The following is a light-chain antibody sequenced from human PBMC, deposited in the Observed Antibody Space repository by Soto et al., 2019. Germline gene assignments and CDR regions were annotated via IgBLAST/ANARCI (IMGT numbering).Light chain of an antibody. CDR3: QQYNTFSPYT. CDR1: QSVSDW. Sequence: DIQMTQSPSPLSASVGDRVTLTCRASQSVSDWLAWYQQKPGKAPKVLIYKASNLEGGVPSRFSGSGSGTQFTLTISSLQPDDSATYYCQQYNTFSPYTFGQGTKLEIK. CDR2: KAS. J-gene: IGKJ2*01. V-gene: IGKV1-5*03.